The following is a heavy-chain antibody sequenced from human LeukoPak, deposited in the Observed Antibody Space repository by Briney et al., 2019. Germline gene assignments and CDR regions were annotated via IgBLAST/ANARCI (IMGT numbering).Heavy chain of an antibody. CDR1: GFTFGSYN. J-gene: IGHJ1*01. CDR3: ARDGGDYYDSSRYPFHH. Sequence: GGSLRLSCAAPGFTFGSYNMNWVRQAPGKGLEWVSSISTSSSYIYYADSVQGRFTISRDNAKKSLYLQMNSLRAGDTAVYYCARDGGDYYDSSRYPFHHWGQGT. D-gene: IGHD3-22*01. CDR2: ISTSSSYI. V-gene: IGHV3-21*01.